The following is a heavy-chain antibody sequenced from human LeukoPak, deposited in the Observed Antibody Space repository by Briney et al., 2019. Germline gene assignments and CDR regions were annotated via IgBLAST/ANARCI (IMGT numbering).Heavy chain of an antibody. V-gene: IGHV3-23*01. J-gene: IGHJ6*02. CDR3: ARDPPHGMDV. CDR2: ISGSGAST. CDR1: GFTLSTNA. Sequence: PGGSLRLSCLTSGFTLSTNAMSWVRQAPGKGLEWISGISGSGASTYYADSVKGRFTISRDDSRNTLYLQMNSLRGDDTAVYYCARDPPHGMDVWGQGTTVTVSS.